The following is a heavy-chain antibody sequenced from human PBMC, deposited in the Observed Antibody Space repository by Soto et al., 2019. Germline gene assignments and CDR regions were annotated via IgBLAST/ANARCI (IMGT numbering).Heavy chain of an antibody. Sequence: GGSLRLSCAASGFTFSSYWMSWVRQAPGKGLEWVANIKQDGGEKYYVDSVKGRFTISRDNAKNSLYLQMNSLRAEDTALYYCAKAPVFGVVITYYFDYWGQGTLVTVSS. CDR1: GFTFSSYW. CDR3: AKAPVFGVVITYYFDY. V-gene: IGHV3-7*03. D-gene: IGHD3-3*01. CDR2: IKQDGGEK. J-gene: IGHJ4*02.